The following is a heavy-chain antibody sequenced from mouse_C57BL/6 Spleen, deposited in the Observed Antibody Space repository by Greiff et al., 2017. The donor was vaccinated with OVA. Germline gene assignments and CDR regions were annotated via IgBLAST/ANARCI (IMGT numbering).Heavy chain of an antibody. D-gene: IGHD2-5*01. CDR2: IYPGDGDT. J-gene: IGHJ2*01. CDR1: GYAFSSSW. CDR3: ARSSSNYPFDY. Sequence: VKLQESGPELVKPGASVKISCKASGYAFSSSWMNWVKQRPGKGLEWIGRIYPGDGDTNYNGKFKGKATLTADKSSSTAYMQLSSLTSEDSAVYFCARSSSNYPFDYWGQGTTLTVSS. V-gene: IGHV1-82*01.